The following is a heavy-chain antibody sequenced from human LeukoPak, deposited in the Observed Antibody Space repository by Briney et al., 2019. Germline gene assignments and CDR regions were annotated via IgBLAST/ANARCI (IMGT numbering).Heavy chain of an antibody. CDR1: GFTFSDYA. Sequence: GGSLRLSCAASGFTFSDYAMTWVRQAPGKGLEWVAVISYDGSNKHYADSVKGRFTISRDTSRNTLYLQMDSLRAEDTALYYCAKDSSTGWYYFDYWGQGTVVTVSS. D-gene: IGHD2-2*01. CDR2: ISYDGSNK. V-gene: IGHV3-30*18. J-gene: IGHJ4*02. CDR3: AKDSSTGWYYFDY.